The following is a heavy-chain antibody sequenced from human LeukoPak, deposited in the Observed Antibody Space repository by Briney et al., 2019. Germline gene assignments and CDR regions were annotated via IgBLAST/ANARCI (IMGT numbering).Heavy chain of an antibody. D-gene: IGHD3-9*01. Sequence: ASVKVSCKASGYTFTGYYMHWVRQAPGQGLEWMGWINPNSGGTNYAQKFQGRVTMTRDTSISTAYMELSRLRSDDTAVYYCAGSAGGDILTGYYYYYMDVWGKGTTVTVSS. CDR2: INPNSGGT. J-gene: IGHJ6*03. CDR3: AGSAGGDILTGYYYYYMDV. CDR1: GYTFTGYY. V-gene: IGHV1-2*02.